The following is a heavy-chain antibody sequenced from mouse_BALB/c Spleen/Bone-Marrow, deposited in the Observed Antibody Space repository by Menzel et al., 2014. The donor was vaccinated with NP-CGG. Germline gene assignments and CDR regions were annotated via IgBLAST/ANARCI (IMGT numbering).Heavy chain of an antibody. D-gene: IGHD2-4*01. CDR3: ARYDYDVGYFDY. CDR2: ISYSGST. Sequence: EVKLVELGPGLVKPSQSLSLTCTVTGYSITSDYAWNWIRQFPGNKLEWMGYISYSGSTSYNPSLKSQISITRDTSKNQFFLQLNSVTTEDTATYYCARYDYDVGYFDYWGQGTTLTVSS. V-gene: IGHV3-2*02. CDR1: GYSITSDYA. J-gene: IGHJ2*01.